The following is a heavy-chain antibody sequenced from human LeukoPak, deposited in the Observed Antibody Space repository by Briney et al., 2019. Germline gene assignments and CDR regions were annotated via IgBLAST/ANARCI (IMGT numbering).Heavy chain of an antibody. CDR3: ARGSESVVVAARWFDP. CDR2: IYYSGST. V-gene: IGHV4-39*01. CDR1: GGSISSSSYY. Sequence: SETLSLTCTVSGGSISSSSYYWGWIRQPPGKGLEWIGSIYYSGSTYYNPSLKSRVTISVDTSKNQFSLKLSSVTAADTAVYYCARGSESVVVAARWFDPWGQGTLVTVSS. J-gene: IGHJ5*02. D-gene: IGHD2-15*01.